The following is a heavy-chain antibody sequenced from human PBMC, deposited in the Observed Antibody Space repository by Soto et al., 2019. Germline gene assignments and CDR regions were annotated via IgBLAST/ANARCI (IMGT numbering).Heavy chain of an antibody. J-gene: IGHJ6*02. CDR2: IWYDGSNK. Sequence: GGSLRLSCAASGFTFRSYGMHWVRQAPGKGLEWVAVIWYDGSNKYYADSVKGRFTISRDNSKNTLYLQMNSLRAEDTAVYYCARDEGYYYYGMDVWGQGTTVTVSS. CDR3: ARDEGYYYYGMDV. V-gene: IGHV3-33*01. CDR1: GFTFRSYG.